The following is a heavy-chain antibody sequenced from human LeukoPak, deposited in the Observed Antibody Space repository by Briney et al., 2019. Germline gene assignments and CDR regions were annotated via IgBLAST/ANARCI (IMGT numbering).Heavy chain of an antibody. D-gene: IGHD4-17*01. CDR1: GFTLSSYE. CDR2: ISSSGSTI. J-gene: IGHJ6*03. CDR3: AKGADYEPYYYYYYMDV. Sequence: GGSLRLSCAASGFTLSSYEMNWVRQAPGKGLEWVSYISSSGSTIYYADSVKGRFTISRDNAKNSLYLQMNSLRAEDTAVYYCAKGADYEPYYYYYYMDVWGKGTTVTVSS. V-gene: IGHV3-48*03.